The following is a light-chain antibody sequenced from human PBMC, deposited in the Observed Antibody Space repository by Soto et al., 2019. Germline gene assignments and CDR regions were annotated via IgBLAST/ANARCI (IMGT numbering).Light chain of an antibody. V-gene: IGLV2-8*01. CDR3: SSYAGSNNVV. CDR2: EVS. J-gene: IGLJ2*01. Sequence: QSALTQPPSASGSPGQSVTIPCTGTSSDVGGYNYVSWYQQHPGKAPKLILYEVSKRPSGVPDRFSGSKSGNTASLTVSGLQAEDEADYYCSSYAGSNNVVFGGGTKLTVL. CDR1: SSDVGGYNY.